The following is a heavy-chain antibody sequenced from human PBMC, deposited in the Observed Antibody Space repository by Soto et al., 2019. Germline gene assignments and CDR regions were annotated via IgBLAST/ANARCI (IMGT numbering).Heavy chain of an antibody. V-gene: IGHV3-21*01. CDR1: GFTFSRVS. D-gene: IGHD2-2*02. CDR2: ISSRGDDT. CDR3: AREYTAWPLAYGLDV. J-gene: IGHJ6*02. Sequence: PGGSLRLSCEASGFTFSRVSMNWVRQVPGKGLEWVSTISSRGDDTYYADSVRGHFTISRDNAKNSVSLQMNSLRAEDTAVYYCAREYTAWPLAYGLDVWGQGTTVTISS.